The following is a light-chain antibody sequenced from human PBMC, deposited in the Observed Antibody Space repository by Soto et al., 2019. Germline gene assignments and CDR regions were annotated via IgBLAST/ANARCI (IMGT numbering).Light chain of an antibody. V-gene: IGKV3-20*01. CDR1: QSVSSSY. Sequence: EIVLTQSPGTLSLSPGERATLSCRASQSVSSSYLVWYQQKPGQAPGLLIYGASSRATGIQDRFSGSGSGTDFTLTISRLEPEDFAVYYCQQYDSSSYTFGQGTMLEI. CDR3: QQYDSSSYT. CDR2: GAS. J-gene: IGKJ2*01.